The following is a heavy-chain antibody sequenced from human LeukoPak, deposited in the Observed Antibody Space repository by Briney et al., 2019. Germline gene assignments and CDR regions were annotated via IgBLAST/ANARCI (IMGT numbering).Heavy chain of an antibody. CDR2: INPSGGST. J-gene: IGHJ6*03. CDR1: GYTFTSYY. D-gene: IGHD1-7*01. Sequence: APVKVSCKASGYTFTSYYIHWVRQAPGQGLEWMGIINPSGGSTSYAQKFQGRVTMTRDTSTSTVYMELSSLRSEDTAVYYCARGKGNWNYPYYYYMDVWGKGTTVTVSS. CDR3: ARGKGNWNYPYYYYMDV. V-gene: IGHV1-46*03.